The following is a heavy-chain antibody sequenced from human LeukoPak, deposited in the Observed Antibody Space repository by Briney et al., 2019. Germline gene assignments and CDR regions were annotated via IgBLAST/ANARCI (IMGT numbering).Heavy chain of an antibody. CDR1: GFTFSSYS. CDR2: ISSSSSTI. D-gene: IGHD6-19*01. Sequence: GGSLRLSCAATGFTFSSYSMNRVRQAPGKGLEWVSYISSSSSTIYYAGSVKGRFTISRDNAKNSLYLQMNSLRAEDTAVYYCASFVSGLYNNYWGQGTLVTVSS. V-gene: IGHV3-48*01. J-gene: IGHJ4*02. CDR3: ASFVSGLYNNY.